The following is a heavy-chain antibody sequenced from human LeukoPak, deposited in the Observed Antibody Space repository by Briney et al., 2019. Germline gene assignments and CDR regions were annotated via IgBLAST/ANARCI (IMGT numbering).Heavy chain of an antibody. V-gene: IGHV3-33*01. D-gene: IGHD1-26*01. CDR1: GFTFSSYG. Sequence: PGGSLRLSCAAPGFTFSSYGMHWVRQAPGKGLDWVAVIWYDGSNKYYADSVKGRFTISRDNSKNTLYLQTNSLRAEDTAVYYCARGRGAGESYYSGMDVCGNGTTVTVSS. CDR3: ARGRGAGESYYSGMDV. J-gene: IGHJ6*04. CDR2: IWYDGSNK.